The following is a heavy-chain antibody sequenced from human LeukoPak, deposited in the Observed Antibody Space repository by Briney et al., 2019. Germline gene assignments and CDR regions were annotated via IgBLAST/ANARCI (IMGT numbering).Heavy chain of an antibody. CDR1: GFTFSGSA. CDR3: TPSIAARGSP. V-gene: IGHV3-73*01. CDR2: IRSKANSYAT. Sequence: AGGSLRLPCAASGFTFSGSAMHWVRQASGKGLEWVGRIRSKANSYATAYAASVKGRFTISRDDSKNTAYLQMNSLKTEDTAVYSCTPSIAARGSPWGQGTLVTDSS. D-gene: IGHD6-6*01. J-gene: IGHJ5*02.